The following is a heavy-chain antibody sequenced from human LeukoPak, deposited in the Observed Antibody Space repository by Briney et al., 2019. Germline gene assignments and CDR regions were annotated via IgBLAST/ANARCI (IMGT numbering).Heavy chain of an antibody. V-gene: IGHV3-21*01. J-gene: IGHJ4*02. D-gene: IGHD3-22*01. CDR2: ISSSSSYI. CDR1: GFTFSSYS. CDR3: ASEYYYDSSGYYYVSSYFDY. Sequence: GGSLRLSCAASGFTFSSYSMNWVRQAPGKGLEWVSSISSSSSYIYYADSVKGRFTVSRDNAKNSLYLQMNSLRAEDTAVYYCASEYYYDSSGYYYVSSYFDYWGQGTLVTVSS.